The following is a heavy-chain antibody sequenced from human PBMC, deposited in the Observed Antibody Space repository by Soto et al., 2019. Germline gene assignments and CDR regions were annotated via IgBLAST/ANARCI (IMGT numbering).Heavy chain of an antibody. J-gene: IGHJ4*02. V-gene: IGHV3-9*01. Sequence: EVQLVESGGGLVQPGRSLRLSCAASGFTFDDYAMHWVRQAPGKGLEWVSGISWNSGSIGYADSVKGRFTISRDNAKNSLYLQMNSLRAEDTALYYCAHSGQAARPSFRFDYWGQGTLVTVSS. D-gene: IGHD6-6*01. CDR2: ISWNSGSI. CDR1: GFTFDDYA. CDR3: AHSGQAARPSFRFDY.